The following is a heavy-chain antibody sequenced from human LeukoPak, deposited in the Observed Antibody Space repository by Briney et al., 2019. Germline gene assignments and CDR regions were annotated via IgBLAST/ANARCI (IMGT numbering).Heavy chain of an antibody. CDR1: GFPLTFSTYN. Sequence: GGSLRLSCVASGFPLTFSTYNMKWVRQAPGKGLEWISYISNVGSTIYYADSVRGRFTISRDNAKNSLYLQMNGLRAEDTAVYYCAREPYRGLGNWFDPWGQGTLVTVS. D-gene: IGHD3-10*01. CDR3: AREPYRGLGNWFDP. V-gene: IGHV3-48*04. CDR2: ISNVGSTI. J-gene: IGHJ5*02.